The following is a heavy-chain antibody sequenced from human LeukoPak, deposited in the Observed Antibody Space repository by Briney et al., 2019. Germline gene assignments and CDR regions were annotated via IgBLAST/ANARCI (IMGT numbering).Heavy chain of an antibody. V-gene: IGHV4-38-2*02. CDR2: IYHTGNT. J-gene: IGHJ4*02. CDR1: FYSISSGYY. Sequence: SETLSLTCTVSFYSISSGYYWGWIRQPPGKGLEWIGNIYHTGNTYYNPSLKSRVTISVDTSKNQFSLKLSSVTAADTAVYYCAREVSSGWYRGLVYWGQGTLVTVSS. D-gene: IGHD6-19*01. CDR3: AREVSSGWYRGLVY.